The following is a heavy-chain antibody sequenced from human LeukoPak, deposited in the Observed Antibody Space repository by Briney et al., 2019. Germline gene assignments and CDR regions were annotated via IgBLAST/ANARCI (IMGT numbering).Heavy chain of an antibody. CDR3: ARDLGVTTFHYYYGLDV. D-gene: IGHD2-21*02. J-gene: IGHJ6*02. Sequence: GGSLRLSCAASGFTFSSYGMHWVRQAPGKGLEWLAVRSYEGDYKYYADSVKGRFTISRDNSQNTVFLQLNSLRAEDTAVYYCARDLGVTTFHYYYGLDVWGQGTTVTVS. CDR1: GFTFSSYG. CDR2: RSYEGDYK. V-gene: IGHV3-30*03.